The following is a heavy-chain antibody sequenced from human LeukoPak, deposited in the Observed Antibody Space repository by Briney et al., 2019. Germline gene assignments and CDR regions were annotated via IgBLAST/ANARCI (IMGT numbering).Heavy chain of an antibody. CDR3: AKSDWFDP. CDR2: IKNDGSIA. J-gene: IGHJ5*02. Sequence: PGGSLRLSCATSGFSFSNYWMSWLRQAPGKGLEWVSRIKNDGSIATYAESVKGRFTISRDNARNTLYLQMNSLRVDDTAVYYCAKSDWFDPWGREILVTVSS. V-gene: IGHV3-74*01. CDR1: GFSFSNYW.